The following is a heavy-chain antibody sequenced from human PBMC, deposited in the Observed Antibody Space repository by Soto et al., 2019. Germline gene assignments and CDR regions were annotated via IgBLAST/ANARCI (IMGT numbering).Heavy chain of an antibody. J-gene: IGHJ4*02. CDR3: TREDY. CDR1: GFTFSDYP. CDR2: ILSDGNNE. V-gene: IGHV3-30-3*01. Sequence: QVQLVESGGGVVQPGRSLRLSCAASGFTFSDYPMHWVRQAPGKGLEWVAFILSDGNNEQYADSVKGRFTISRDNSKNTLYLQMNSLRAEDTAVYYCTREDYWGQGTLVTVSS.